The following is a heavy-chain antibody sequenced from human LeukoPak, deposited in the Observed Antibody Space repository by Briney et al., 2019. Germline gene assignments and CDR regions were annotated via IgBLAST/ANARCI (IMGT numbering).Heavy chain of an antibody. D-gene: IGHD5-18*01. CDR3: AKLWEIQLWSTFDY. J-gene: IGHJ4*02. CDR1: GYTLTELS. CDR2: FDPEDGET. V-gene: IGHV1-24*01. Sequence: GASVKVSCKVSGYTLTELSMHWVRQAPGKGLEWMGGFDPEDGETIYAQKFQGRVTMTEDTSTDTAYMELSSLRSEDTAVYYCAKLWEIQLWSTFDYWGQGTLVTVSS.